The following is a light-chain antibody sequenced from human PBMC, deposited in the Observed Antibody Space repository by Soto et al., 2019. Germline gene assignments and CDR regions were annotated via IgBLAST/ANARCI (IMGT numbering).Light chain of an antibody. CDR2: LNSDGSH. CDR3: QTWGTGIRV. Sequence: QSMLTQSPSASASLGASVKVTCILSSGHSSYAIAWHQQQPEKGPRYLMKLNSDGSHSKGDGIPDRFSGSSSGAERYLTISSLQSEDEADYYCQTWGTGIRVFGGGTKLTVL. J-gene: IGLJ2*01. V-gene: IGLV4-69*02. CDR1: SGHSSYA.